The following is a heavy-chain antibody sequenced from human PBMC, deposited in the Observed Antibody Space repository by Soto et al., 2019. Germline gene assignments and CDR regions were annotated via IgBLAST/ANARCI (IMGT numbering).Heavy chain of an antibody. D-gene: IGHD3-16*01. Sequence: PGGSLRLSCAASGFTFSSYAMSWVRQAPGKGLEWVSAISGSGGSTYYADSVKGRFTISRDNSKNTLHLQMSSLRAEDTAVYSCARGSPSPPHYFAYWVPGTLVTVSS. J-gene: IGHJ4*02. CDR3: ARGSPSPPHYFAY. CDR2: ISGSGGST. CDR1: GFTFSSYA. V-gene: IGHV3-23*01.